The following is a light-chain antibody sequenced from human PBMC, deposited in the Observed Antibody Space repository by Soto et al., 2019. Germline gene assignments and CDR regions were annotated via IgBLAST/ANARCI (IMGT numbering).Light chain of an antibody. CDR2: GAS. J-gene: IGKJ2*01. CDR1: QSISSGY. Sequence: IVLTQSLGTLSLSPGERATLSCRASQSISSGYLAWYQQKPGQAPRLLMYGASYRATDFPAGFSGSGSGTDFTLTISRLEPEDFAGYYCHCQKYDDSPVYTFGQGTKLEIK. CDR3: HCQKYDDSPVYT. V-gene: IGKV3-20*01.